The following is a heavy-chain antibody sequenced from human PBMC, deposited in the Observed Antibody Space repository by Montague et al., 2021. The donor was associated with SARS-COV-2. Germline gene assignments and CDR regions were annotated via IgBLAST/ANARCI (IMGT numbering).Heavy chain of an antibody. V-gene: IGHV6-1*01. CDR2: RYYMSKRNY. CDR1: GDSVSSNTAT. D-gene: IGHD6-19*01. Sequence: CAISGDSVSSNTATWNWIRQTPSRDLEWLGRRYYMSKRNYDYAVSVKSRMTISPDTSKNQFSLQLSSVTPEDRAVYYCARDPRYSLGWSFDYWGQGTLVTVSS. CDR3: ARDPRYSLGWSFDY. J-gene: IGHJ4*02.